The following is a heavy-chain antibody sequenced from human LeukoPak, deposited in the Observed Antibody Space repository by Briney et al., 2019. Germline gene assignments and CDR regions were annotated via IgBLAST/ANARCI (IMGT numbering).Heavy chain of an antibody. CDR1: GFTFSDYY. V-gene: IGHV3-11*04. D-gene: IGHD6-6*01. CDR2: ISSSGSTI. Sequence: PGGSLRLSCAASGFTFSDYYMSWIRQAPGKGLEWVSYISSSGSTIYYADSVKGRFTISRDNSKNTLYLQMNSLRAEDTAVYYCAKDKSSSIHNWFDPWGQGTLVTVSS. CDR3: AKDKSSSIHNWFDP. J-gene: IGHJ5*02.